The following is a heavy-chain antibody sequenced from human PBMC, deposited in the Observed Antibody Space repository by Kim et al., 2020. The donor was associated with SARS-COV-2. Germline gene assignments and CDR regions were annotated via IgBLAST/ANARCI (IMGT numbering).Heavy chain of an antibody. Sequence: SVKVSCKASGGTFSSYAISWVRQAPGQGLEWMGGIIPIFGTANYAQKFQGRVTITADESTSTAYMELSSLRSEDTAVYYCARLKNYYGSGSPEAFDIWGQGTMVTVSS. CDR1: GGTFSSYA. J-gene: IGHJ3*02. CDR3: ARLKNYYGSGSPEAFDI. V-gene: IGHV1-69*13. CDR2: IIPIFGTA. D-gene: IGHD3-10*01.